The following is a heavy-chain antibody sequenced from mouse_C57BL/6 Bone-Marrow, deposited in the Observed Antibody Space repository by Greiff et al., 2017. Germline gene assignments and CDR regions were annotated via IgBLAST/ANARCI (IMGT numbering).Heavy chain of an antibody. Sequence: EVQRVESGGGLVQPGGSMKLSCVASGFTFSNYWMNWVRQSPEKGLEWVAQIRLKSDNYATHYAESVKGRFTISRDDSKSSVYLQMNNLRAEDTGIYYCTGGYYDKDYWGQGTSVTVSS. CDR1: GFTFSNYW. J-gene: IGHJ4*01. CDR3: TGGYYDKDY. CDR2: IRLKSDNYAT. V-gene: IGHV6-3*01.